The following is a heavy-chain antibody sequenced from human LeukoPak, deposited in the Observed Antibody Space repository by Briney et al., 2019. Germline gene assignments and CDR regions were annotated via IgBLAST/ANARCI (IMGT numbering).Heavy chain of an antibody. CDR2: ITSTSSYI. D-gene: IGHD5-12*01. CDR3: VRRGPNNSGLDY. CDR1: GFTFSSYT. V-gene: IGHV3-21*01. J-gene: IGHJ4*02. Sequence: GGSLRLSCAASGFTFSSYTFKWVRQAPGKGLEWVASITSTSSYIYYPDSVQGRFAVSRDNAKNSLYLQMNSLRVEDTAVFYCVRRGPNNSGLDYWGQGTLVTVSS.